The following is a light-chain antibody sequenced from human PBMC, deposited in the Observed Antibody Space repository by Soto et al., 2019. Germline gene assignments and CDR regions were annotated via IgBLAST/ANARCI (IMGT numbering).Light chain of an antibody. CDR3: HQYFNPRT. CDR1: QHISDY. Sequence: DTRLTQSPASLSASVGDRVTITCQASQHISDYLNWYQQKPGKAPKLLIYDGTKLETGVPSRFSCSGSGTEFTFTSSSLQPEDTASYYCHQYFNPRTFGGGTKVEIK. CDR2: DGT. V-gene: IGKV1-33*01. J-gene: IGKJ4*01.